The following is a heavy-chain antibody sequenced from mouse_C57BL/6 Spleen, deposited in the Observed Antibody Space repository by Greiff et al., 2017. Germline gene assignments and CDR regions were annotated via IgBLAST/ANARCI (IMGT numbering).Heavy chain of an antibody. CDR3: AKYYGSSYYDMDY. Sequence: QVQLQQPGAELVKPGASVKLSCKASGYTFTSYWMHWVKQRPGQGLEWIGIIHPNSGGTNYNEKFKSKATLTVDKSSSTAYMQLSSLTSEDSAVYYCAKYYGSSYYDMDYWGKGTSVTVSS. D-gene: IGHD1-1*01. CDR1: GYTFTSYW. J-gene: IGHJ4*01. V-gene: IGHV1-64*01. CDR2: IHPNSGGT.